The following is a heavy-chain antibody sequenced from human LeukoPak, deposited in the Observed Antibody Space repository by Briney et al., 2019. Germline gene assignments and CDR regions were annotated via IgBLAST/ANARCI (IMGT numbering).Heavy chain of an antibody. CDR2: INHSGST. CDR3: ARSRALGYCSGGSCYKGTHFDY. J-gene: IGHJ4*02. CDR1: GGSCSGYY. V-gene: IGHV4-34*01. D-gene: IGHD2-15*01. Sequence: SETLSLTCAVYGGSCSGYYWSWIRQPPGKGLEWIGEINHSGSTNYNPSLKSRVTISVDTSKNQFSLKLSSVTAADTAVYYCARSRALGYCSGGSCYKGTHFDYWGQGTLVTVSS.